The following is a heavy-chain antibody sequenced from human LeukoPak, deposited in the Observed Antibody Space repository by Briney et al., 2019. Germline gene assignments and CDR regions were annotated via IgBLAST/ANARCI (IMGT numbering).Heavy chain of an antibody. D-gene: IGHD3-3*01. CDR3: AREEGKYYDFWSGYYTGSGDDY. J-gene: IGHJ4*02. V-gene: IGHV3-7*03. CDR1: GFSFNSYW. Sequence: GGSLRLSCAASGFSFNSYWMSWVRQAPGRGLEWVANIKQDGSEKYYVDSVKGRFTIFRDNAENSLDLQMNSLGDEDTAVYYCAREEGKYYDFWSGYYTGSGDDYWGQGTLVTVSS. CDR2: IKQDGSEK.